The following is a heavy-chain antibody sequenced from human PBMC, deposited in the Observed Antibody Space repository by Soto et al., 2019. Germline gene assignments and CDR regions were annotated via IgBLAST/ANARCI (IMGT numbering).Heavy chain of an antibody. CDR2: IYSSENT. CDR3: FWSGYPRQGMDV. CDR1: GDSVSTNSYS. D-gene: IGHD3-3*01. J-gene: IGHJ6*02. V-gene: IGHV4-39*03. Sequence: TSETLSLTCTVSGDSVSTNSYSWGWIRQSPGKGLEWIGTIYSSENTYYNPSLKSRVTISVDTSKNQFSLKLSSVTAADTAVYYDFWSGYPRQGMDVWGQGTTVTVSS.